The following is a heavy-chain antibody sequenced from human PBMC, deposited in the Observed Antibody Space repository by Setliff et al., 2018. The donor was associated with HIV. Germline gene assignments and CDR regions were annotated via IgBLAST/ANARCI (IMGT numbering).Heavy chain of an antibody. CDR3: ARRWGEAFDY. CDR2: IYYSGST. D-gene: IGHD1-26*01. CDR1: GGSISSSS. Sequence: KPSETLSLTCTVSGGSISSSSWSWIRQPPGKGLEWIGYIYYSGSTDYNPSLKSRVTISVDTSKNQFSLKLSSVTAADTAVYYCARRWGEAFDYWGQGTLVTVSS. V-gene: IGHV4-59*01. J-gene: IGHJ4*02.